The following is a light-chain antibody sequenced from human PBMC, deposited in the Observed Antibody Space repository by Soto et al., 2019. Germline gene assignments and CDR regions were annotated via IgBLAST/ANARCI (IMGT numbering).Light chain of an antibody. CDR1: SSDVGGYTY. CDR3: SAYAVINRPYL. CDR2: EVN. Sequence: QSALSQPPSASGSPGQSVTISCTGTSSDVGGYTYVSWFQQHPGKAPKLVIYEVNKRPSGVPDRFSGSKSGNTASLTVSGRPAVDEADYYCSAYAVINRPYLFGSGTKLTVL. J-gene: IGLJ1*01. V-gene: IGLV2-8*01.